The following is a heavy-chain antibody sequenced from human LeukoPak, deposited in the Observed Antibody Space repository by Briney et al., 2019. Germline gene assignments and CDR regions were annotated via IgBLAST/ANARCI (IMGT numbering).Heavy chain of an antibody. Sequence: GGSLRLSCAASGFTFSSYGMHWVRQAPGKGLEWVAVISYDGSNKYYADSVKGRFTISRDNSKNTLYLQMNSLRAEDTAVYYCAKGGRYCTNGVCLSDYWGQGTLVTVSS. CDR3: AKGGRYCTNGVCLSDY. D-gene: IGHD2-8*01. V-gene: IGHV3-30*18. CDR2: ISYDGSNK. CDR1: GFTFSSYG. J-gene: IGHJ4*02.